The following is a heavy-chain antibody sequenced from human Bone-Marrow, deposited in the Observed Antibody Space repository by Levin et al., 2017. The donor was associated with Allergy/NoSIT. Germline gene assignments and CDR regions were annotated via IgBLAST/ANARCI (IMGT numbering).Heavy chain of an antibody. Sequence: ASVKVSCKTSGYTFTNYDINWVRQATGQGLEWMGYMNPNSGRTVNAQKFQGRVTMTWDTSISTAYMELGSLRPEDTAVYYCARLYRLEDYWGQGTLVTVSS. CDR3: ARLYRLEDY. V-gene: IGHV1-8*01. CDR1: GYTFTNYD. D-gene: IGHD1-14*01. CDR2: MNPNSGRT. J-gene: IGHJ4*02.